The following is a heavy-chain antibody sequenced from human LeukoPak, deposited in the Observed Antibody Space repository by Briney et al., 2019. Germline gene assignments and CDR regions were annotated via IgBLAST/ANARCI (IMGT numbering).Heavy chain of an antibody. D-gene: IGHD3-22*01. Sequence: GGSLRLSCAASGFTFDDYGMSWVRQVPGKGLEWVSGINWNGGSTGYADSVKGRFTISRDNAKNSLYLQMNSLRAEDTALYYCARYSSGYYYYYYMDVWGKGTTGTVSS. V-gene: IGHV3-20*04. CDR3: ARYSSGYYYYYYMDV. CDR2: INWNGGST. J-gene: IGHJ6*03. CDR1: GFTFDDYG.